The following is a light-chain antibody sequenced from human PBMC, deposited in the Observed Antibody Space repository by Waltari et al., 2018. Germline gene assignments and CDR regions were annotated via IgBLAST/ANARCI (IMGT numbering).Light chain of an antibody. J-gene: IGLJ2*01. Sequence: QSVLTQPASVSGSPGQSITISCTGTSSDVGSYNFVSWYQQHPGKAPKLIIFNVSNRPSGFFNRFSGSKSGNTASLTISGLQAEDEADFYCSSFSSGSTPVVFGGGTMLTVL. CDR3: SSFSSGSTPVV. V-gene: IGLV2-14*03. CDR2: NVS. CDR1: SSDVGSYNF.